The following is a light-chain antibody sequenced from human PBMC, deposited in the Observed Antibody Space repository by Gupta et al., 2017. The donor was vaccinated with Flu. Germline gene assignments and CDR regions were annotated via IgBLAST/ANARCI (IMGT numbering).Light chain of an antibody. CDR2: EVS. CDR1: QSLIYSDGNTY. J-gene: IGKJ2*01. CDR3: MHSTQSLYT. Sequence: DVLLTQSPLSLSVTLGQPASISCRSSQSLIYSDGNTYLNWFHQRPGQAPSRLIYEVSNRDSGVPDRFSGSGSGTDFTLMISRVEAGDVGTYYCMHSTQSLYTLGQGTKLEIK. V-gene: IGKV2-30*01.